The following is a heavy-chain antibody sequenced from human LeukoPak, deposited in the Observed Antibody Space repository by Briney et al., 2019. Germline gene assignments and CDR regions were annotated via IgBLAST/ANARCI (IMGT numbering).Heavy chain of an antibody. CDR3: AKPGDIVVVPAAIHFDY. CDR2: IRYDGSNK. CDR1: GFTFSSYG. D-gene: IGHD2-2*01. V-gene: IGHV3-30*02. Sequence: PGGSLRLSCAASGFTFSSYGMHWFRQAPGKGLEGWAFIRYDGSNKYYADSVKGRFTISRDNSKNTLYLQMNSLRAEDTAVYYCAKPGDIVVVPAAIHFDYWGQGTLVTVSS. J-gene: IGHJ4*02.